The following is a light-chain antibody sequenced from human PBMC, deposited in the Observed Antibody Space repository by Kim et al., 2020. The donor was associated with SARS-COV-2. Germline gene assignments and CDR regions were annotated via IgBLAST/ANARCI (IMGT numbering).Light chain of an antibody. V-gene: IGKV1-9*01. CDR2: SAS. Sequence: SASGGDRVTITGRASEGISNYLAWYKQKPGLAPKVLIYSASTLQSGVPSRFSGSGSGTDFTLTISSLQPEDFATYYCQQLSTYPLTFGGGTKLEIK. CDR1: EGISNY. CDR3: QQLSTYPLT. J-gene: IGKJ4*01.